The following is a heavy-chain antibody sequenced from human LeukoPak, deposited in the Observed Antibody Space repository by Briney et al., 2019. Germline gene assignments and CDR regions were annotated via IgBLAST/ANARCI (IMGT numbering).Heavy chain of an antibody. CDR2: IKQDGSEK. Sequence: VSLSLSCAASGFTFSSYWMSWVRQAPGKGLEWVANIKQDGSEKYYVDSVKGRFTISRDNAKNSLYLQMNSLRAEDTAVYYCARVSVLKTPSFDYWGQGTLVTVSS. CDR3: ARVSVLKTPSFDY. CDR1: GFTFSSYW. J-gene: IGHJ4*02. V-gene: IGHV3-7*01.